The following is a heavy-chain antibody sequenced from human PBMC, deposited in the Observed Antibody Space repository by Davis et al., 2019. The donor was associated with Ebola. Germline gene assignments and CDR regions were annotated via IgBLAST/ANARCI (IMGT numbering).Heavy chain of an antibody. CDR3: AGEHRGYSRAGGY. D-gene: IGHD5-18*01. J-gene: IGHJ4*02. CDR1: GFTFSSYW. CDR2: IKQDGSEK. V-gene: IGHV3-7*01. Sequence: PGGSLRLSCAASGFTFSSYWMSWVRQAPGKGLEWVANIKQDGSEKYYVDSVKGRFTISRDNAKNSLYLQMNSLRAEDTAVYYCAGEHRGYSRAGGYWGQGTLVTVSS.